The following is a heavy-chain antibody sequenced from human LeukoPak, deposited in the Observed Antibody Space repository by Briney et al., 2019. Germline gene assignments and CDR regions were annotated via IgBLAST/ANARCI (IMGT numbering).Heavy chain of an antibody. J-gene: IGHJ5*02. CDR3: ARSAVGSGSYYNVHRWFDP. D-gene: IGHD3-10*01. CDR1: GGSISSGGYY. Sequence: SQTLSLTCTVPGGSISSGGYYWSWIRQHPGKGLEWIGYIYYSGSTYYNPSLKSRVTISVDTSKNQFSLKLSSVTAADTAVYYCARSAVGSGSYYNVHRWFDPWGQGTLVTVSS. CDR2: IYYSGST. V-gene: IGHV4-31*03.